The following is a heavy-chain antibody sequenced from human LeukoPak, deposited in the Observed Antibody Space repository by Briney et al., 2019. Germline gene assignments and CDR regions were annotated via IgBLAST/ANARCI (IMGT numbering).Heavy chain of an antibody. CDR2: ANLNDGET. J-gene: IGHJ4*02. Sequence: FTCAAYTFTYYNLHLLRQPPGQGMERMGGANLNDGETNYAQKFQVRVTMTRDTSISTAHMEVSRLRSDDTAVYYCARANFLYCSSTTCLFDYWGQGTLVTVSS. CDR3: ARANFLYCSSTTCLFDY. D-gene: IGHD2-2*01. CDR1: AYTFTYYN. V-gene: IGHV1-2*02.